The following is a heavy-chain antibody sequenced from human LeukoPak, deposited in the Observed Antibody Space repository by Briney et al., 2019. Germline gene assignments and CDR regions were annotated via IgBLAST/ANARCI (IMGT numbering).Heavy chain of an antibody. Sequence: SVKVSCKASGGTFSSYAISWVRQAPGQGLEWMGGIIPIFGTANYAQKFQGRVTITADESTSTAYMELSSLRSEDTAVYYFARVYVALTTATPGYFDYWGQGTLVTVSS. J-gene: IGHJ4*02. D-gene: IGHD4-17*01. CDR1: GGTFSSYA. CDR3: ARVYVALTTATPGYFDY. CDR2: IIPIFGTA. V-gene: IGHV1-69*13.